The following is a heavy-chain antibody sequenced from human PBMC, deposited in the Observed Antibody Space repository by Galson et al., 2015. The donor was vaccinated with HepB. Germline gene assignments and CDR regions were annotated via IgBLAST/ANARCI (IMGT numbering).Heavy chain of an antibody. CDR3: ARGVPLALVAGGIGDSMDV. CDR2: MWYAGSNK. J-gene: IGHJ6*02. Sequence: SLRLSCAASGFTFSSYGMHWVRQAPGKGLEWVTVMWYAGSNKYYTDSVKGRFTISRDNSKNTLYPQMNSLRAEDTAVYYCARGVPLALVAGGIGDSMDVWGQGTTVTVSS. V-gene: IGHV3-33*01. D-gene: IGHD4-23*01. CDR1: GFTFSSYG.